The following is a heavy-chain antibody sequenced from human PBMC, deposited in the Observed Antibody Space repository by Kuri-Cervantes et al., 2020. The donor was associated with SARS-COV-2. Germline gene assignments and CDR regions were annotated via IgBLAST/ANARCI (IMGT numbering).Heavy chain of an antibody. J-gene: IGHJ4*02. CDR3: ARARMAGPFDY. Sequence: GGSLRLPCAASGFTFSSYWMSWVRQAPGKGLEWVANIKQDGSEKYYVDSVKGRFTIARDNAKNSLYLQMNSLRAEDTAVYYCARARMAGPFDYWGQGTLVTVSS. D-gene: IGHD5-24*01. V-gene: IGHV3-7*01. CDR2: IKQDGSEK. CDR1: GFTFSSYW.